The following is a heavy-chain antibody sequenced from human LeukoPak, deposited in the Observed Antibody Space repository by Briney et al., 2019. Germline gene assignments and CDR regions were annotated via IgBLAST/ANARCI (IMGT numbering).Heavy chain of an antibody. V-gene: IGHV4-61*02. CDR3: ARDFGLYYYDSSGSCAFDI. J-gene: IGHJ3*02. Sequence: PSETLSLTCTVSGGSISSGSYYWSWIRQPAGKGLEWIGRIYTSGSTNYNPSLKSRVIISVDTSKNQFSLELSSVTAADTAVYYCARDFGLYYYDSSGSCAFDIWGQGTMVTVSS. CDR1: GGSISSGSYY. D-gene: IGHD3-22*01. CDR2: IYTSGST.